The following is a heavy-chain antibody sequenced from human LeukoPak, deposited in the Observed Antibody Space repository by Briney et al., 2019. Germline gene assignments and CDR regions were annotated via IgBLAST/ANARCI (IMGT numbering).Heavy chain of an antibody. D-gene: IGHD6-13*01. J-gene: IGHJ4*02. CDR3: ARRRSSSWGIDY. Sequence: GGSLRLSCAASGSTVSSNYMSWVRQAPGKGLEWVSIIYSSGNTYYADSVKDRFTISRDNSKNTMYLQMNSLRTEDTAVYYCARRRSSSWGIDYWGQGTLVTVAS. CDR2: IYSSGNT. V-gene: IGHV3-66*02. CDR1: GSTVSSNY.